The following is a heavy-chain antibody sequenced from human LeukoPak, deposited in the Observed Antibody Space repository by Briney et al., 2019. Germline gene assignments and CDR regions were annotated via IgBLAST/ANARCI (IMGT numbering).Heavy chain of an antibody. J-gene: IGHJ6*03. V-gene: IGHV1-18*01. CDR3: ARGSRGSYYDYYYYMDV. D-gene: IGHD1-26*01. Sequence: PEASVKVSCKASGYTFTSYVISWVRQAPGQGLEWMGWISAYNGNTNYAQKLQGRVTMTTDTSTSTAYMELRSLRSDDTAVYYCARGSRGSYYDYYYYMDVWGKGTTVTVSS. CDR2: ISAYNGNT. CDR1: GYTFTSYV.